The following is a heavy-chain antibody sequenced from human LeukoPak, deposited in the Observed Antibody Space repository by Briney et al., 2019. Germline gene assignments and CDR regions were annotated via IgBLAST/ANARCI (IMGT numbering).Heavy chain of an antibody. CDR2: INSDGSSR. Sequence: GGSLRLSCAASGFIFNNYWMHWVRQAPGKGLVWVSRINSDGSSRNYADSVKGRFTISRDDAKNTLYLQMNSLRAEDTAVYYCASASSHRIAAGGDYWGQGTLVTVSS. V-gene: IGHV3-74*01. CDR1: GFIFNNYW. D-gene: IGHD6-13*01. CDR3: ASASSHRIAAGGDY. J-gene: IGHJ4*02.